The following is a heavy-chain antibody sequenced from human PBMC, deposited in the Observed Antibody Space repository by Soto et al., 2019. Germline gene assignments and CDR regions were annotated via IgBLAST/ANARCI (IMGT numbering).Heavy chain of an antibody. Sequence: GGSLRLSCAASGFTFSSYAMHWVRQAPGKGLEWVAVISYDGSNKYYADSVKGRFTISRDNSKNTLYLQMNSLRAEDTAVYYCARDYSGWSNWFDPWGQGTLVTVSS. CDR2: ISYDGSNK. CDR3: ARDYSGWSNWFDP. D-gene: IGHD5-12*01. CDR1: GFTFSSYA. J-gene: IGHJ5*02. V-gene: IGHV3-30-3*01.